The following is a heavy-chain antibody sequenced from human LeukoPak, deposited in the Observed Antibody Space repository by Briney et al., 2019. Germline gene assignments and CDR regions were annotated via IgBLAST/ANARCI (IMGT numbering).Heavy chain of an antibody. CDR2: IIPIFGTA. D-gene: IGHD3-16*02. CDR1: GGTFSSYA. Sequence: SVKVSCKASGGTFSSYAISWVRQAPGQGLEWMGGIIPIFGTANYAQKFQGRVTITADESTSTAYMELSSLRSEDTAVYYCARDRLYGDDYVWGIYRLTDYWGQGTLVTVSS. V-gene: IGHV1-69*13. CDR3: ARDRLYGDDYVWGIYRLTDY. J-gene: IGHJ4*02.